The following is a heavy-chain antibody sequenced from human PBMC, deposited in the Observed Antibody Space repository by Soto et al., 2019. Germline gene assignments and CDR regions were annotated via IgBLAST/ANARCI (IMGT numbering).Heavy chain of an antibody. D-gene: IGHD5-18*01. CDR2: INPNSGGT. CDR3: ARQIYDTDTGPNFQYHFDS. CDR1: GYTFTGYY. V-gene: IGHV1-2*02. J-gene: IGHJ4*02. Sequence: ASVKVSCKASGYTFTGYYMHWVRQAPGQGLEWMGWINPNSGGTNYAQKFQGRVTITADESTSTAYMELSSLRSEDTAVYYCARQIYDTDTGPNFQYHFDSWGQGTPVTVSS.